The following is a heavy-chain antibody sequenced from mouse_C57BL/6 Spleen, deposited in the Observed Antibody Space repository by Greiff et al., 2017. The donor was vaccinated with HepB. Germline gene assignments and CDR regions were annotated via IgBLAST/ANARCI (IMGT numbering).Heavy chain of an antibody. CDR3: TAVNWGSFDY. CDR1: GFTFSNYW. D-gene: IGHD4-1*01. Sequence: EVNVVESGGGLVQPGGSMKLSCVASGFTFSNYWMNWVRQSPEKGLEWVAQIRLKSDNYATHYAESVKGRFTISRDDSKSSVYLQMNNLRAEDTGIYYCTAVNWGSFDYWGQGTTLTVSS. CDR2: IRLKSDNYAT. V-gene: IGHV6-3*01. J-gene: IGHJ2*01.